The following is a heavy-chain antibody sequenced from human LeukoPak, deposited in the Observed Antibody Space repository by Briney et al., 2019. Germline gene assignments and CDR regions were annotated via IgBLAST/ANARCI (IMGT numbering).Heavy chain of an antibody. CDR2: TYPGDSDT. D-gene: IGHD6-13*01. V-gene: IGHV5-51*01. J-gene: IGHJ4*02. CDR3: ARYSNYKYEIDY. Sequence: GESLKISCKGSGYSFTSYWIGWVRQMPGKGLEWMGITYPGDSDTTYSPSFQGQVTISADKSINTAYLQWSSLKASDTAMYYCARYSNYKYEIDYWGQGTLVTVSS. CDR1: GYSFTSYW.